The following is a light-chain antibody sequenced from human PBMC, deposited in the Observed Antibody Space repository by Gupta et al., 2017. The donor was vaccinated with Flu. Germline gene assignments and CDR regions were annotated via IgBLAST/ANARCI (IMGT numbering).Light chain of an antibody. CDR2: DVS. Sequence: QSALPPPRSVSGSPGPSVTLSCTGTRSDVGGYNYGSWYQQHTGKAPKFMIYDVSKRPAGVADGFSGSKAGNTASLTISGLQEEDEADYYCCSYAGSDTWVFGGGTKLTVL. V-gene: IGLV2-11*01. CDR1: RSDVGGYNY. J-gene: IGLJ3*02. CDR3: CSYAGSDTWV.